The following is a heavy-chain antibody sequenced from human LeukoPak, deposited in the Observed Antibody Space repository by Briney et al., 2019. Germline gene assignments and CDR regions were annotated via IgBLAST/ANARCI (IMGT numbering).Heavy chain of an antibody. V-gene: IGHV3-21*01. CDR1: GFTFSSYS. D-gene: IGHD6-6*01. J-gene: IGHJ4*02. CDR2: ISSSSSYI. CDR3: ARDSTEYSSSLYDY. Sequence: GGSLRLSCAASGFTFSSYSMNWVRQAPGKGLEWVSSISSSSSYIYYADSVKGRFTISRDNTKNSLYLQMNSLRAEDTAVHYCARDSTEYSSSLYDYWGQGTLVTVSS.